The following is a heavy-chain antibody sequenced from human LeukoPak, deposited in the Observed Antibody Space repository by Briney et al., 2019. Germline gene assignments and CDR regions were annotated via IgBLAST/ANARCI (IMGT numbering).Heavy chain of an antibody. CDR3: AKVGIRISLIVVVFTTADDWYFDL. Sequence: GGSLRLSCAASGFTFSNYAMSWVRQAPGKGLEWVSGISGSGGSTYYADSVKGWLTISRDNSKKTLYLQMDSLRAEDTAVYYCAKVGIRISLIVVVFTTADDWYFDLWGRGTLVTVSS. CDR1: GFTFSNYA. D-gene: IGHD3-22*01. CDR2: ISGSGGST. V-gene: IGHV3-23*01. J-gene: IGHJ2*01.